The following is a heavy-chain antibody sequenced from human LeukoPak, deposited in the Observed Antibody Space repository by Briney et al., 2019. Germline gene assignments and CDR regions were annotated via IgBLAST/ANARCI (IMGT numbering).Heavy chain of an antibody. D-gene: IGHD2-15*01. Sequence: ASVKVSCKASGGTFSSYAISWVRQAPGQGLEWVGRIIPIFGTAHYAQKFRGGVTITTDESTSTVHMELSSLRSEDTAVYYCARVAGAEGAFHIWGQGTMVTVSS. CDR3: ARVAGAEGAFHI. CDR1: GGTFSSYA. V-gene: IGHV1-69*05. CDR2: IIPIFGTA. J-gene: IGHJ3*02.